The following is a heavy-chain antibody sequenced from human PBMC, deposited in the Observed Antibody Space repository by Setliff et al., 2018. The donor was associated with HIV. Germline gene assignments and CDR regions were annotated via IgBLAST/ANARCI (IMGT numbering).Heavy chain of an antibody. CDR2: ISAYNGNT. CDR3: ATGGGYSYGLAKD. V-gene: IGHV1-18*01. D-gene: IGHD5-18*01. J-gene: IGHJ4*02. Sequence: ASVKVSCKASGYTFTSYGISWVRQAPGQGLEWMGWISAYNGNTNYAQEFQGRVTITADESTSTAYMELSSLRSEDTAVYYCATGGGYSYGLAKDWGQGTLVTVSS. CDR1: GYTFTSYG.